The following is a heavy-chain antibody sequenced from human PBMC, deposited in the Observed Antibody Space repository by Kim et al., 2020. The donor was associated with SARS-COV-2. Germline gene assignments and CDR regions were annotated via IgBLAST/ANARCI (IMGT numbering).Heavy chain of an antibody. V-gene: IGHV7-4-1*02. CDR1: GYTFNDYA. CDR2: INTLTGNP. Sequence: ASVKVSCKASGYTFNDYAINWIRQAPGQGPEWMGWINTLTGNPTYAQGFTGRFVFSSDTSVSTAYLQISSLKAEDSAVFYCARWMRLLRIIDYWGHGTLVTVSS. D-gene: IGHD2-15*01. J-gene: IGHJ4*01. CDR3: ARWMRLLRIIDY.